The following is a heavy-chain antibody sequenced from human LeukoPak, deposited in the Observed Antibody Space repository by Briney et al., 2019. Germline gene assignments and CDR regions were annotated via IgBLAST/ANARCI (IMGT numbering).Heavy chain of an antibody. J-gene: IGHJ4*02. CDR3: GRVGYSGNSVPIDY. V-gene: IGHV3-33*01. D-gene: IGHD4-23*01. CDR1: GFIFTKYG. CDR2: IWHDGSQK. Sequence: GKSLRLSCAASGFIFTKYGMHWVRQAPGKGLEWVATIWHDGSQKHYADSVKGRFTISRDDSENMLYLEMNSLRAEDTAVYYCGRVGYSGNSVPIDYWGQGALVTVSS.